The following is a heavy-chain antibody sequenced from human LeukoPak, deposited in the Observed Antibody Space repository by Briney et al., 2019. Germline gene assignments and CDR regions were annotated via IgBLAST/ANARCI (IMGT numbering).Heavy chain of an antibody. Sequence: PSETLSLTCTVSGGSISSSSYYWGWIRQPPGKGLEWIGYIYYSGSTNYNPSLKSRVTISVDTSKNQFSLKLSSVTAADTAVYYCARHSAPTMVRGVNYYYYYMDVWGKGTTVTVSS. CDR1: GGSISSSSYY. CDR2: IYYSGST. J-gene: IGHJ6*03. CDR3: ARHSAPTMVRGVNYYYYYMDV. V-gene: IGHV4-61*05. D-gene: IGHD3-10*01.